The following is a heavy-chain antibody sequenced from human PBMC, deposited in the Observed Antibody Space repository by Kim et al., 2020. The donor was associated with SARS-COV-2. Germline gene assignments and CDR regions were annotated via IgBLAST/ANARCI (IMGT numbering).Heavy chain of an antibody. V-gene: IGHV3-30-3*01. CDR2: ISYDGSNK. J-gene: IGHJ5*02. Sequence: GGSLRLSCAASGFTFSSYAMHWVRQAPGKGLEWVAVISYDGSNKYYADSVKGRFTISRDNSKTTLYLQMNSLRAEDTAVYYCARGGDRSYRHWFDPGG. D-gene: IGHD1-26*01. CDR3: ARGGDRSYRHWFDP. CDR1: GFTFSSYA.